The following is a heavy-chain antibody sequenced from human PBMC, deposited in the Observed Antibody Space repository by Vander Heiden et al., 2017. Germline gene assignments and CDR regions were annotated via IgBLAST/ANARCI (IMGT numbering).Heavy chain of an antibody. CDR3: AKWPGGGDAFDI. V-gene: IGHV1-2*02. CDR2: NNPNRGGP. D-gene: IGHD2-8*01. CDR1: GYTFTGYY. Sequence: QVQLVQSGAEVKKPGASVKISCKASGYTFTGYYIHWVRQAPGQGLGWLGWNNPNRGGPNSAQNFQGRVPITRDTPISKAYMELSRLRSDDTAVYYWAKWPGGGDAFDIWGQGTMVTVSS. J-gene: IGHJ3*02.